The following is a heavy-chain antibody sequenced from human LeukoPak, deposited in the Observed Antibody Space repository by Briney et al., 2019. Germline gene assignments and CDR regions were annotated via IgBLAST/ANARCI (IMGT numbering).Heavy chain of an antibody. CDR3: AKDLGSSWYSHNAFDI. V-gene: IGHV3-23*01. CDR1: GFTFSSYA. D-gene: IGHD6-13*01. Sequence: GGSLRLSCAASGFTFSSYAMSWVRQAPGKGLEWVSAISGSGGSTYYADSVKGRFTISRDNSKNTLYLQMNSLKAEDTAVYYCAKDLGSSWYSHNAFDIWGQGTMVTVSS. CDR2: ISGSGGST. J-gene: IGHJ3*02.